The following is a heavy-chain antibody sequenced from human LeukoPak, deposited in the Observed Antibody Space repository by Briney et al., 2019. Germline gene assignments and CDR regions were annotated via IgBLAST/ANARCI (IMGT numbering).Heavy chain of an antibody. CDR1: GYTFTTSG. J-gene: IGHJ2*01. V-gene: IGHV1-18*04. D-gene: IGHD2-2*01. Sequence: ASVKVSCKTSGYTFTTSGITWVRQAPGQGLEWMGWISAYTGERHSAEKLQGRVTMTTDTSRSTGYMELKSLTSDDTAVYYCARRVIVVVPAAMLRDHWYFDLWGRGTLVTVSS. CDR3: ARRVIVVVPAAMLRDHWYFDL. CDR2: ISAYTGER.